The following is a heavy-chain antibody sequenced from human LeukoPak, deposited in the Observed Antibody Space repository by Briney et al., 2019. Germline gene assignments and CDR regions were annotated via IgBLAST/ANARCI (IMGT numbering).Heavy chain of an antibody. J-gene: IGHJ6*03. V-gene: IGHV3-49*04. CDR1: GFTFGDYA. Sequence: GGSLRLSCTASGFTFGDYAMSWVRQAPGKGLEWVGFIRSKAYGGTTEYAASVKGRFTISRDDSKSIAYLQMNSLKTEDTAVYYCTRDGIFGVDTLWYYYYMDVWGKGTTVTVSS. CDR3: TRDGIFGVDTLWYYYYMDV. D-gene: IGHD3-3*01. CDR2: IRSKAYGGTT.